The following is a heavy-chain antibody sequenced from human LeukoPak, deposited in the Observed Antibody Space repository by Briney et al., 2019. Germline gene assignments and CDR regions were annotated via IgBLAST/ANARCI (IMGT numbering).Heavy chain of an antibody. V-gene: IGHV3-23*01. Sequence: GGSLRLSCAASGFSFSSYAMSWVRQAPGRGLEWVSAISGSGANTYYADSVKGRFAISRDNSKRTLSLQMNSLRAEDTAVYYCTQGCSGATCSGSRWSGPWGQGTLVTVSS. D-gene: IGHD2-8*02. CDR2: ISGSGANT. CDR1: GFSFSSYA. J-gene: IGHJ5*02. CDR3: TQGCSGATCSGSRWSGP.